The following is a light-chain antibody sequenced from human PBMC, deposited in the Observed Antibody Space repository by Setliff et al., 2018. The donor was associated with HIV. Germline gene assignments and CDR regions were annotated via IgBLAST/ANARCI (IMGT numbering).Light chain of an antibody. Sequence: QFALTQPASVSGSPGQSITISCIGTSSDVGGYDFVSWYQQRPGKAPKLIIFDVSERPSGVSHRFSGSKSGNTASLTISGLQTEDEADYFCASYRSPATYVFGIGTKATVL. CDR2: DVS. CDR3: ASYRSPATYV. CDR1: SSDVGGYDF. J-gene: IGLJ1*01. V-gene: IGLV2-14*03.